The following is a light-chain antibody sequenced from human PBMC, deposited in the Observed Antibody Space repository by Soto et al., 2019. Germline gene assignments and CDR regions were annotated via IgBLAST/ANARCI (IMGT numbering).Light chain of an antibody. CDR2: WAS. Sequence: DIVMTQSPDSLAVSLGERATINCKSSQSVLYSSNNKNYLAWYQQKPGQPPKLLIYWASTRESGVPDRFSGSGSGTDFTLTISSLQAEDGAVYYCQQDYSTPSFGGGTKVEIK. CDR3: QQDYSTPS. V-gene: IGKV4-1*01. CDR1: QSVLYSSNNKNY. J-gene: IGKJ4*01.